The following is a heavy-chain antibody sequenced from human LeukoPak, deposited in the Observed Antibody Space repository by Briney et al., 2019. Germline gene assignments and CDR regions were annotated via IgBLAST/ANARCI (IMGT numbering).Heavy chain of an antibody. CDR1: GGAISSGGYD. CDR2: IYHSGST. CDR3: ARWRRWAPHFDY. J-gene: IGHJ4*02. D-gene: IGHD1-26*01. V-gene: IGHV4-30-2*01. Sequence: PSETLSLTCTVSGGAISSGGYDWSWIRQPPGKGLEWIGYIYHSGSTYYSPSLKSRVTISVGRSKNQFSLKLSSVTAADTAVYYCARWRRWAPHFDYWGQGTLVTVSS.